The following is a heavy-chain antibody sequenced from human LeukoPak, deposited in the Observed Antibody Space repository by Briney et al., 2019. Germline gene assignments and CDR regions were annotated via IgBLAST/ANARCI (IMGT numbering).Heavy chain of an antibody. V-gene: IGHV4-34*01. J-gene: IGHJ4*02. CDR1: GESFSTYY. CDR2: INHSGNT. Sequence: SETLSLTCAVYGESFSTYYWSWIRQPPGKGLEWIGEINHSGNTNYNPSLKSRVTISVDTSKNQFSLKLSSVTAADTAVYYCARAQVFQYYFDYWGQGTLVTVSS. CDR3: ARAQVFQYYFDY.